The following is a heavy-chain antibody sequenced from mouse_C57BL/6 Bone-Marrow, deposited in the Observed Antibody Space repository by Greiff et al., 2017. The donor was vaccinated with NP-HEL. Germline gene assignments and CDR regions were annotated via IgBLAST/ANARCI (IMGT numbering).Heavy chain of an antibody. D-gene: IGHD2-2*01. V-gene: IGHV1-26*01. Sequence: EVQLHQSGPELVKPGASVKISCKASGYTFTDYYMNWVKQSHGKSLEWIGDINPNNGGTSYNQKFKGKATLTVDKSSSTAYMELRSLTSEDSAVYYCARRGLWFFAYWGQGTLVTVSA. CDR3: ARRGLWFFAY. CDR2: INPNNGGT. J-gene: IGHJ3*01. CDR1: GYTFTDYY.